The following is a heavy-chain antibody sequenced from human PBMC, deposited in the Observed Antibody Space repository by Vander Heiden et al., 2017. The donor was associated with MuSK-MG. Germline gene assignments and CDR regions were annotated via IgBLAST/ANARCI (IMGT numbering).Heavy chain of an antibody. D-gene: IGHD6-19*01. J-gene: IGHJ5*02. CDR2: ISHSGST. CDR1: GGSISVFY. CDR3: ARRITTSGWYRDDA. V-gene: IGHV4-59*01. Sequence: QVQLQESGPGLVKPSETLSLTCSVSGGSISVFYWRWIRQPPGKGLEWIGYISHSGSTSYNPSLESRVTRAIDTSRTQFFLDMRSVTTADTAIYDCARRITTSGWYRDDAWGQGALGTVSS.